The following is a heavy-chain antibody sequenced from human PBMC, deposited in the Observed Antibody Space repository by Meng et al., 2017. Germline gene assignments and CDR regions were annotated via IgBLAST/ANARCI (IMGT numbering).Heavy chain of an antibody. CDR3: ARDARPYYSGSGSYYKVGKFDY. CDR2: VIPFLDRT. Sequence: SVKVSCKASGGSFSHYAFNWVRQGPGQGLEWMGRVIPFLDRTDYAQKFQGRFTITTDESTTTIYMDLGSLTSDDTAVYFCARDARPYYSGSGSYYKVGKFDYWGQGVLVTVPS. J-gene: IGHJ4*02. V-gene: IGHV1-69*05. CDR1: GGSFSHYA. D-gene: IGHD3-10*01.